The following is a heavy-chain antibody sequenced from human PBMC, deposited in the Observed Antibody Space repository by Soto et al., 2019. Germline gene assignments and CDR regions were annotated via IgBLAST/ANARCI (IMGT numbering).Heavy chain of an antibody. CDR2: ISGSGSST. V-gene: IGHV3-23*01. J-gene: IGHJ5*02. CDR3: VLRSRGIKWSTPRLAS. CDR1: GLTFSGYG. Sequence: EVQLLESGGGFVQPGVSLRLSCAASGLTFSGYGMSWVRQAPGAGLEWVSAISGSGSSTYYADSGKGRFTITRDDSKNLLFLQMTRLRAEDTAVYYCVLRSRGIKWSTPRLASWGQATLVTVSS. D-gene: IGHD5-12*01.